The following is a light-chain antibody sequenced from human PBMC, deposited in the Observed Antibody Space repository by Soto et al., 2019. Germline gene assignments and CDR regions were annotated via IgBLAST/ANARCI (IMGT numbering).Light chain of an antibody. J-gene: IGKJ2*01. V-gene: IGKV3-20*01. Sequence: SLCPGERASLSCRASQSVSSSYLAWYQQKPGQAPSLLIYGASSRATGIPDRFSGSGSGTDFTLTISRLEPEDFAVYYCQQYGSSPPYTFGQGTKLEIK. CDR1: QSVSSSY. CDR3: QQYGSSPPYT. CDR2: GAS.